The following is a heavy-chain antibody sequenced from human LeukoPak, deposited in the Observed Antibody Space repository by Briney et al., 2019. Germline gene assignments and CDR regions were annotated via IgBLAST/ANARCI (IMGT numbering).Heavy chain of an antibody. CDR1: EFTFSTYG. CDR2: ISYGGNKK. D-gene: IGHD6-13*01. CDR3: ARGRKYDSSWCGIDV. Sequence: GRSLRLSCVASEFTFSTYGMHWVRQAPGKGLEWVAAISYGGNKKYDGDSVKGRVTISRDNSKNTLSPQMSSLRAEDTAVYYCARGRKYDSSWCGIDVWGQGTTVIVSS. V-gene: IGHV3-30*03. J-gene: IGHJ6*02.